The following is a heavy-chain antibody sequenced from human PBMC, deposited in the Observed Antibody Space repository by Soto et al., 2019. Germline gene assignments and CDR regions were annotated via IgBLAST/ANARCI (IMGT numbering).Heavy chain of an antibody. CDR1: GGSISSGGYY. CDR3: AREGSISSSSHRVDY. Sequence: SETLSLTCTVSGGSISSGGYYWSWIRHHPGKGLEWIGYIYYSGSTYYNPSLKSRVTISVDTSKNQFSLKLSSVTAADTAVYYCAREGSISSSSHRVDYWGQGTLVTVSS. D-gene: IGHD6-6*01. V-gene: IGHV4-31*03. J-gene: IGHJ4*02. CDR2: IYYSGST.